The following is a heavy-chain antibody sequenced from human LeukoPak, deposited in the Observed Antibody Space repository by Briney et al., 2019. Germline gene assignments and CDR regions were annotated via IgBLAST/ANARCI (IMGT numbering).Heavy chain of an antibody. CDR2: INTDGSST. V-gene: IGHV3-74*01. D-gene: IGHD6-6*01. J-gene: IGHJ4*02. Sequence: TGRSLRLSRAASGFTFSSYWTHWVPHAPGKGLVCVSHINTDGSSTTYADSVKGRLTISRDNAKNTLYLQMNSLRAEDTAVYYCARSGGSSSLGYWGQGTLVTVSS. CDR3: ARSGGSSSLGY. CDR1: GFTFSSYW.